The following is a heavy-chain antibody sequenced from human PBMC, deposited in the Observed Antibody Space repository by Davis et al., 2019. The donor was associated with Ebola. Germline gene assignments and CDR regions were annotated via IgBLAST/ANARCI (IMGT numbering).Heavy chain of an antibody. J-gene: IGHJ4*02. Sequence: GESLKISCAASGFTFSSYAMHWVRQAPGKGLEWVAVISYDGSNKYYADSVKGRFTISRDNSKNTLYLQMNSLRVEDTAVYYCTRVIDGDYDGNWGQGTLVTVSS. CDR2: ISYDGSNK. D-gene: IGHD4-17*01. CDR1: GFTFSSYA. V-gene: IGHV3-30-3*01. CDR3: TRVIDGDYDGN.